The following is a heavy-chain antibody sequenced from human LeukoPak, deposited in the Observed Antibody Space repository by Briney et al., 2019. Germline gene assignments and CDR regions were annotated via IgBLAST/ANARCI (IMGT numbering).Heavy chain of an antibody. CDR2: ISRSSHTI. CDR1: GFTFSDHE. Sequence: GGSLRLSCAASGFTFSDHEMDWVRQAPGKGLEWLSYISRSSHTIFYADSVKGRFTISRDNAKNSLNLQMNSLRAEDTAVYYCARESAVTGKPPSFDYWGQGTLVTVSS. CDR3: ARESAVTGKPPSFDY. D-gene: IGHD2-21*02. J-gene: IGHJ4*02. V-gene: IGHV3-48*03.